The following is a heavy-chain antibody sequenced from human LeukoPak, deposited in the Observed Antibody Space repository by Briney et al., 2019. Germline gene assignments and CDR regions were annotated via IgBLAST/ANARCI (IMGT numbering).Heavy chain of an antibody. V-gene: IGHV4-30-4*01. J-gene: IGHJ3*02. Sequence: SETPSLTCTVSGGSISSGDYYWSWIRQPPGKGLEWIGYIYYSGSTYYNPSLKSRVTISVDTSKNQFSLKLSSVTAADTAVYYCARDHPDSSGYPDAFDIWGQGTMVAVSS. CDR2: IYYSGST. CDR1: GGSISSGDYY. CDR3: ARDHPDSSGYPDAFDI. D-gene: IGHD3-22*01.